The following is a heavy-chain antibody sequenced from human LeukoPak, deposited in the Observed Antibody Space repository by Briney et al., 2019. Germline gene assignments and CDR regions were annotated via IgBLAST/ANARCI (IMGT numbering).Heavy chain of an antibody. CDR3: ARGPQWLGRKRGGAFDI. J-gene: IGHJ3*02. V-gene: IGHV1-69*01. CDR1: GGTFSSYA. CDR2: IIPIFGTA. D-gene: IGHD6-19*01. Sequence: ASVKVSCKASGGTFSSYAISWVRQAPGQGLEWMGGIIPIFGTANYAQKFQGRVTITADESTSTAYMELSSLRSEDTAVYYCARGPQWLGRKRGGAFDIWGQGTMVTVSS.